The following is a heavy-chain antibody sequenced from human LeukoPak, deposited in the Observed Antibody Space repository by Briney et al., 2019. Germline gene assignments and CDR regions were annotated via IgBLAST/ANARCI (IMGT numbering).Heavy chain of an antibody. CDR2: INPNSGGT. CDR3: ATSPPGIAAAGHRWFDP. Sequence: ASVKVSCKASGYTFTGYYMQWVRQAPGQGLEWMGWINPNSGGTNYAQKFQGRVTMTRDTSISTAYMELSRLRSDDTAVYYCATSPPGIAAAGHRWFDPWGQGTLVPVSS. CDR1: GYTFTGYY. J-gene: IGHJ5*02. D-gene: IGHD6-13*01. V-gene: IGHV1-2*02.